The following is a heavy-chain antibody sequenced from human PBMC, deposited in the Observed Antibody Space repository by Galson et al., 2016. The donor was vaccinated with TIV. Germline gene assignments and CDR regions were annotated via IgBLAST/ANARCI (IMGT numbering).Heavy chain of an antibody. CDR1: GFTFDDYA. CDR3: VKGAGRYSRRWYFDY. V-gene: IGHV3-9*01. CDR2: ISWNSNDI. J-gene: IGHJ4*02. Sequence: SLRLSCAASGFTFDDYAIHWVRQAPGKGLEWVSSISWNSNDIVYADSVKGRFTISRDNSKNSLFLQMNSLGADDTALYYCVKGAGRYSRRWYFDYWGQGTRVTV. D-gene: IGHD5-12*01.